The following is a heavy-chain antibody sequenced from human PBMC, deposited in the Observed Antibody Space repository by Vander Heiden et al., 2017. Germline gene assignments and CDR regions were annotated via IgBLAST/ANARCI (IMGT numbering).Heavy chain of an antibody. J-gene: IGHJ5*02. CDR1: GFTFSSYG. CDR2: IWYDGSNK. V-gene: IGHV3-33*01. D-gene: IGHD4-17*01. Sequence: QVQLVESGGGVVQPGRSLRLSCAASGFTFSSYGMPWVRQAPGKGLEWVAVIWYDGSNKYYADSVKGRFTISRDNSKNTLYLQMNSLRAEDTAVYYCARDQGNGDYGGLDPWGQGTLVTVSS. CDR3: ARDQGNGDYGGLDP.